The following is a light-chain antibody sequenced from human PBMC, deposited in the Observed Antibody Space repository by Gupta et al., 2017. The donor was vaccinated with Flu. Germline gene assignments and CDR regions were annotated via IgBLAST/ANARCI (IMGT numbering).Light chain of an antibody. CDR3: QVWASGTVV. J-gene: IGLJ2*01. CDR1: NFGSQN. Sequence: SYELTQPLSVSVALGQTATITCGGNNFGSQNVNWYQPKPGQAPVLVIYRDSDRPPGIPERVSGFVSGNTATLTISRAQAGDEADYFCQVWASGTVVFGGGTKLTVL. CDR2: RDS. V-gene: IGLV3-9*01.